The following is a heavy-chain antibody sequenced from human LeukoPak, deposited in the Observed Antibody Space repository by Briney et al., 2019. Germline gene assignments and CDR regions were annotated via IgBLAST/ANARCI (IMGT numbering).Heavy chain of an antibody. D-gene: IGHD1-26*01. V-gene: IGHV3-23*01. CDR2: ISGSGGST. CDR1: GFTFSSYG. J-gene: IGHJ4*02. Sequence: PGGSLRLSCAASGFTFSSYGMGWVRQAPGKGLEWVSAISGSGGSTYYADSVKGRFTISRDNSKNTLYLQMNSLRAEDTAVYYCAKGGSYYVPYYFDYWGQGTLVTVSS. CDR3: AKGGSYYVPYYFDY.